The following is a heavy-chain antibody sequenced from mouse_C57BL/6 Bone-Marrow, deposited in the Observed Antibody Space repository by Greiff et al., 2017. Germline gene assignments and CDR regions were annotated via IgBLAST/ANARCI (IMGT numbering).Heavy chain of an antibody. D-gene: IGHD1-1*01. CDR3: ARGYGSSYYFDY. Sequence: EVKLVESVAELVRPGASVKLSCTASGFNIKNTYMHWVKQRPEQGLEWIGRIDPANGNTKYAPKFQGKATITADTSSNTAYLQLSSLTSEDTAIYYCARGYGSSYYFDYWGQGTTLTVSS. J-gene: IGHJ2*01. CDR1: GFNIKNTY. V-gene: IGHV14-3*01. CDR2: IDPANGNT.